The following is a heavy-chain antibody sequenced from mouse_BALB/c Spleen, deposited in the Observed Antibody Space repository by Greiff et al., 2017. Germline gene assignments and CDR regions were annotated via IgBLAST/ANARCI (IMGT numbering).Heavy chain of an antibody. CDR1: GYTFTDYA. D-gene: IGHD2-1*01. CDR3: AECNTFAY. J-gene: IGHJ3*01. V-gene: IGHV1S137*01. CDR2: ISTYYGDA. Sequence: VQLQQSGAELVRPGVSVKISCKGSGYTFTDYAMHWVKQSHAKSLEWIGVISTYYGDASYNQKFKGKATMTVDKSSSTAYMELARLTSEDSAIYYCAECNTFAYWGQGTLVTVSA.